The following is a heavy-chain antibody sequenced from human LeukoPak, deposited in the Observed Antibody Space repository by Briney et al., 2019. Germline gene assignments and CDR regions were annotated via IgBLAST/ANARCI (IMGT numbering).Heavy chain of an antibody. J-gene: IGHJ4*02. V-gene: IGHV4-39*07. CDR2: IYYSGST. CDR3: ARGRRTGTTGDY. CDR1: GGSISSSSYY. D-gene: IGHD1-14*01. Sequence: PSETLSLTCTVSGGSISSSSYYWGWIRQPPGKGLEWIGSIYYSGSTYYNPSLKSRVTISVDTSKNQFSLKLSSVTAADTAVYYCARGRRTGTTGDYWGQGTLVTVSS.